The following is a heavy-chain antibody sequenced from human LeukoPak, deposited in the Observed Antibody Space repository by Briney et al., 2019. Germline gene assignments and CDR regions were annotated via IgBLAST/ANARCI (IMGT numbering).Heavy chain of an antibody. CDR1: GYSISSGYY. Sequence: SETLSLTCTVSGYSISSGYYWGWIRQPPGKGLEWIGSIYYSGSTYYNPSLKSRVTISVDTSKNQFSLKLSSVTAADTAVYYCARGQFEWFGELGNWFDPWGQGTLVTVSS. CDR3: ARGQFEWFGELGNWFDP. V-gene: IGHV4-38-2*02. J-gene: IGHJ5*02. CDR2: IYYSGST. D-gene: IGHD3-10*01.